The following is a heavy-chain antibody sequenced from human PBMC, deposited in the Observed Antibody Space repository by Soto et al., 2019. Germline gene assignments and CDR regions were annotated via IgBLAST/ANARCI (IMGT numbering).Heavy chain of an antibody. D-gene: IGHD3-22*01. V-gene: IGHV3-21*01. Sequence: GGSLRLSCAASGFTFSSYSMNWVRQAPGKGLEWVSSISSSSSYIYYADSVKGRFTISRDNAKNSLYLQMNSLRAEDTAVYYCARDLYYYDSSGYKDIWGQGTMVTVSS. J-gene: IGHJ3*02. CDR2: ISSSSSYI. CDR3: ARDLYYYDSSGYKDI. CDR1: GFTFSSYS.